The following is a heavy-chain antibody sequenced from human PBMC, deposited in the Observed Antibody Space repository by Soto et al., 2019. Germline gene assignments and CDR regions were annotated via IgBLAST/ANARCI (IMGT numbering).Heavy chain of an antibody. D-gene: IGHD4-4*01. V-gene: IGHV3-11*01. CDR2: ISSSGSTI. J-gene: IGHJ6*02. CDR1: GGSISSDTYS. CDR3: ARDRIIEIRNSTDYYYGMDV. Sequence: LSLTCAVSGGSISSDTYSWSWIRQPPGKGLEWVSYISSSGSTIYYADSVKGRFTISRDNAKNSLYLQMNSLRAEDTAVYYCARDRIIEIRNSTDYYYGMDVWGQGTTVTVSS.